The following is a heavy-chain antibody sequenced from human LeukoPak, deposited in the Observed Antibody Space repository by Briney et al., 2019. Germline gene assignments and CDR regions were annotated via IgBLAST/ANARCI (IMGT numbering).Heavy chain of an antibody. J-gene: IGHJ3*02. CDR1: GFTFSSYA. Sequence: PGGSLRLSCAASGFTFSSYAMHWVRQAPGKGLEWVAVISYDGSNKYYADSVRGRFTISRDNSKNTLYLQMNSLRAEDTAVYYCARIPSLMAAAGTDAFDIWGQGTMVTVSS. CDR2: ISYDGSNK. D-gene: IGHD6-13*01. CDR3: ARIPSLMAAAGTDAFDI. V-gene: IGHV3-30-3*01.